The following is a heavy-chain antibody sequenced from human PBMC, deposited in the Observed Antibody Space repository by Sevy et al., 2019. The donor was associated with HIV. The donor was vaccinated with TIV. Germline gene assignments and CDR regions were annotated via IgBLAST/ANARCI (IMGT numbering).Heavy chain of an antibody. CDR1: GFTFSSYG. Sequence: GGSLRLSCAASGFTFSSYGMHWVRQAPGKGLEWVAVLSYDGSNKYYADAVKGRFTISRDNSKNTLYLQMNSLRAEDTAVYYCAKDPMAVTNAFDIWGQGTMVTVSS. CDR2: LSYDGSNK. J-gene: IGHJ3*02. CDR3: AKDPMAVTNAFDI. D-gene: IGHD2-21*02. V-gene: IGHV3-30*18.